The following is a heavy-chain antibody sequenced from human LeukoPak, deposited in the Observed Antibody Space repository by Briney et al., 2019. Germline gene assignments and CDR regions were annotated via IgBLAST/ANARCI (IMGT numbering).Heavy chain of an antibody. V-gene: IGHV3-7*03. CDR1: GFTFSHFW. CDR3: ARVYSYGSGDY. CDR2: IKKTGSET. D-gene: IGHD5-18*01. Sequence: GGSLRLSCAASGFTFSHFWMSWVRQAPGKGLEWVAYIKKTGSETYYVDSVKGRFTITRDNTRNSLYLQMNSLRAEDTAVYYCARVYSYGSGDYWGQGTLVTVSS. J-gene: IGHJ4*02.